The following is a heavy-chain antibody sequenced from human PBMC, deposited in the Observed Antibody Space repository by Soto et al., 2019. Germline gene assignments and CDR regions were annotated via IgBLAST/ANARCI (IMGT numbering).Heavy chain of an antibody. Sequence: GGSLRLSCAASGFTFSSYAMSWVRQAPGKGLEWVSAISGSGGSTYYANSVKGRFTISRDNSKNPLYLQMNSLRAEDTAVYYCAKDQAAGTDYYYYYGMDVWGQGTPVTVSS. CDR1: GFTFSSYA. CDR2: ISGSGGST. J-gene: IGHJ6*02. V-gene: IGHV3-23*01. D-gene: IGHD6-13*01. CDR3: AKDQAAGTDYYYYYGMDV.